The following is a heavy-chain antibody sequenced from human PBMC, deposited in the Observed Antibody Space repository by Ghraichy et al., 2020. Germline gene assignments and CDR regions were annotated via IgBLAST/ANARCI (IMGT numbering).Heavy chain of an antibody. CDR3: ARGGGRGYSGYGYYYYGMDV. D-gene: IGHD5-12*01. CDR1: GGSISSYY. V-gene: IGHV4-59*01. Sequence: SETLSLTCTVSGGSISSYYWSWIRQPPGKGLEWIGYIYYSGSTNYNPSLKSRVTISVDTSKNQFSLKLSSVTAADTAVYYCARGGGRGYSGYGYYYYGMDVWGQGTTVTVSS. J-gene: IGHJ6*02. CDR2: IYYSGST.